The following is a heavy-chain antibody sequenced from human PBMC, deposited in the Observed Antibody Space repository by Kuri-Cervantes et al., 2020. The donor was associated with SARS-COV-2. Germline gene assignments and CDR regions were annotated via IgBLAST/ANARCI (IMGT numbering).Heavy chain of an antibody. V-gene: IGHV4-61*02. Sequence: SETLSLTCTVSGGSISSGSYYWSWIRQPAGKGLEWIGRIYTSGSTNYNPSLKSRVTISVDTSKNQFSLKLSSVTAADTAVYYCARQCHYDFWSGYSNVGLCYWGQGTLVTVSS. D-gene: IGHD3-3*01. CDR3: ARQCHYDFWSGYSNVGLCY. J-gene: IGHJ4*02. CDR1: GGSISSGSYY. CDR2: IYTSGST.